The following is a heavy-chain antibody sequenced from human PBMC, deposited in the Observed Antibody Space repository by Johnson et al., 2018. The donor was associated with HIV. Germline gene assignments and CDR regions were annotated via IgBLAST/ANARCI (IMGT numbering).Heavy chain of an antibody. V-gene: IGHV3-30-3*01. CDR3: ARDRYPVDTAMAGEDAFDI. CDR1: GFTFSGFE. D-gene: IGHD5-18*01. J-gene: IGHJ3*02. Sequence: QVQLVESGGGVVQPGRSLRLSCAASGFTFSGFEMHWVRQSPGKGLEWVAGISFDGSNKYYGDSVKGRFTISRDNAKNSLYLQMNSLIAEDTAVYYCARDRYPVDTAMAGEDAFDIWGQGTMVTVSS. CDR2: ISFDGSNK.